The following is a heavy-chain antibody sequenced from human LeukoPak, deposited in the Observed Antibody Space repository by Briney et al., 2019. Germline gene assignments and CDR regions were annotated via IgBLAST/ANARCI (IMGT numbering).Heavy chain of an antibody. CDR2: IKQDGSEK. J-gene: IGHJ6*02. Sequence: PGGSLRLSCAASGFTFSSYWMSWVRQAPGKGLEWVANIKQDGSEKYYVDSVKGRFTISRDNAKNSLYLQMNSLRAEDTAVYYCARSQQGETGYYYYGMDVWGQGTTVTVS. CDR1: GFTFSSYW. CDR3: ARSQQGETGYYYYGMDV. V-gene: IGHV3-7*01. D-gene: IGHD6-13*01.